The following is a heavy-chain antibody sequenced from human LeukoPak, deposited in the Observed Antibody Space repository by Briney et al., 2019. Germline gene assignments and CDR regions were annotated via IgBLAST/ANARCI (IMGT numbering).Heavy chain of an antibody. CDR3: AKEGSSWSTFDY. CDR2: ITAGGDTT. D-gene: IGHD6-13*01. Sequence: PGGSLRLSCAASGFTFSSYAMSWVRQAPGKGLEWISGITAGGDTTHHTDSVQGRFSISRDNSKNTLFLQMNSLRAEDMALYYCAKEGSSWSTFDYWGQGTLVTVSS. J-gene: IGHJ4*02. V-gene: IGHV3-23*01. CDR1: GFTFSSYA.